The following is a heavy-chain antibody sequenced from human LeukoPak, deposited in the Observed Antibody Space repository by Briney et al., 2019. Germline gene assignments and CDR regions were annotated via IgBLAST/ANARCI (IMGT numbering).Heavy chain of an antibody. V-gene: IGHV3-48*04. CDR3: ARDLGLRGNCIDY. Sequence: GGSLRLSCAASGFTFSTYAMSWVRQAPGKGLEWVSYISSSSRTIHYADSVKGRFTISRDNAKNSLYLQMNSLRAEDTAVYYCARDLGLRGNCIDYWGQGTLVTVSS. D-gene: IGHD4-17*01. CDR2: ISSSSRTI. CDR1: GFTFSTYA. J-gene: IGHJ4*02.